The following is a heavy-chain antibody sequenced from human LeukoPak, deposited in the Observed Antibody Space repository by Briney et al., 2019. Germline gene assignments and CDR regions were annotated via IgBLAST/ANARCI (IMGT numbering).Heavy chain of an antibody. D-gene: IGHD2-15*01. Sequence: SVKVSCKASGGTFSTYVISWVRQAPGQGLEWMGGIIPVFGTANYAEKFQDSVTITADKSTSTAYMELSSLRSEDTAMYYCAINQAGYCGGGSCYRHEFYYMDVWGKGTSVTVSS. J-gene: IGHJ6*03. V-gene: IGHV1-69*06. CDR3: AINQAGYCGGGSCYRHEFYYMDV. CDR1: GGTFSTYV. CDR2: IIPVFGTA.